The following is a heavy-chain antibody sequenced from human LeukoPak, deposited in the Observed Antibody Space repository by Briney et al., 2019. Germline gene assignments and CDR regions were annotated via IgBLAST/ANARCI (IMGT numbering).Heavy chain of an antibody. CDR1: GFTFGSYG. CDR2: ISYDGSNK. D-gene: IGHD3-10*01. Sequence: GGSLRLSCAASGFTFGSYGMHWVRQAPGKGLEWVAVISYDGSNKYYADSVKGRFTISRDNSKNTLYLQMNSLRAEDTAVYYCAKDASELLWFGESLHFDYWGQGTLVTVSS. V-gene: IGHV3-30*18. J-gene: IGHJ4*02. CDR3: AKDASELLWFGESLHFDY.